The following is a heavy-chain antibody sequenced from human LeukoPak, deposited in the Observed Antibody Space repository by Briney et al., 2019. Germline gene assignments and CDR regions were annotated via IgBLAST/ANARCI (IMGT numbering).Heavy chain of an antibody. V-gene: IGHV3-66*01. CDR1: GFTVSSNY. Sequence: PGGSLRLSCAASGFTVSSNYMSWVRQAPGKGLEWVSXXXXGXSTYYADXVXXRFTISRDNAKSSLYLQMNSLRAEDTAVYYCXXXXXXXXXXXXXXXDIWGQGTMVTXSS. CDR2: XXXGXST. J-gene: IGHJ3*02. CDR3: XXXXXXXXXXXXXXXDI.